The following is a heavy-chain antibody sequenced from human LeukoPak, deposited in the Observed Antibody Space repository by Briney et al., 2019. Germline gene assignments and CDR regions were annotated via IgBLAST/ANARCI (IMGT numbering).Heavy chain of an antibody. CDR1: GYTFTGYY. D-gene: IGHD6-6*01. CDR3: ARAWRGSSFYYYMDV. V-gene: IGHV1-2*02. CDR2: INPNSGGT. J-gene: IGHJ6*03. Sequence: ASVKVSCKASGYTFTGYYMHWVRQAPGQGLEWMGWINPNSGGTNYAQKFQGRVTMTRDTSISTAYMELSRLRSDDTAVYYCARAWRGSSFYYYMDVWGKGTTVTVSS.